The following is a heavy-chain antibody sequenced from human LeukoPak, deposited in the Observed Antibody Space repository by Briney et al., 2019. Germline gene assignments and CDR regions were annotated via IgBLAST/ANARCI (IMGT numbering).Heavy chain of an antibody. D-gene: IGHD2-2*01. CDR2: ISGSGGST. CDR3: AKGTYCSSTSCYLVDY. V-gene: IGHV3-23*01. Sequence: GGSLRLSCAASGFTFSSYAMSWVRQAPGKGLEWVSAISGSGGSTYYADSVKGRFTISRDNSKNTLYLQMNSPRAEDTAVYYCAKGTYCSSTSCYLVDYWGQGTLVTVSS. CDR1: GFTFSSYA. J-gene: IGHJ4*02.